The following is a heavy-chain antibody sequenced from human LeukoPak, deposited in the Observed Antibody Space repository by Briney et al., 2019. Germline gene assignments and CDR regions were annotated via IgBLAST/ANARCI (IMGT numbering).Heavy chain of an antibody. CDR2: INSDGGST. CDR3: ARGNYYGMDA. CDR1: GFTFSSYY. Sequence: PGGSLRLSRAASGFTFSSYYMHWVRQAPGKGLVWVSRINSDGGSTSYAGSVKGRFTISRDNAKNTLYLQMNSLRAEDTAVYYCARGNYYGMDAWGQGTTVTVSS. J-gene: IGHJ6*02. V-gene: IGHV3-74*01.